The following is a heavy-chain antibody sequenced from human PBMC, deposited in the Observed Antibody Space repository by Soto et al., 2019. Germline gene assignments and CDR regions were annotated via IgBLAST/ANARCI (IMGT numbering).Heavy chain of an antibody. CDR3: ARVLPPADY. CDR2: MYHSGST. Sequence: NPSETLSLTCAVSGGSISSGGYSWSWIRQPPGKGLEWIGYMYHSGSTYYNPSLKSRVTISIDRSKNQFSLKLSSVTAADTAVYHCARVLPPADYWGQGTLVTVSS. V-gene: IGHV4-30-2*01. CDR1: GGSISSGGYS. J-gene: IGHJ4*02.